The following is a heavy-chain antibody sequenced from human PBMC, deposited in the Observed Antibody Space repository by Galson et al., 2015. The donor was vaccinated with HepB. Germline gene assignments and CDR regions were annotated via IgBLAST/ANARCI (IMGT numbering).Heavy chain of an antibody. CDR2: VSYDGSNK. V-gene: IGHV3-30*18. CDR1: GFTFSSYG. Sequence: SLRLSCAASGFTFSSYGMHWVRQAPGKGLEWVAVVSYDGSNKYYADSVKGRFTISRDNSKNTLYLQMNSLRAEDTAVYYCAKGFTGYYDGCDYWGQGTLVTVSS. J-gene: IGHJ4*02. D-gene: IGHD3-9*01. CDR3: AKGFTGYYDGCDY.